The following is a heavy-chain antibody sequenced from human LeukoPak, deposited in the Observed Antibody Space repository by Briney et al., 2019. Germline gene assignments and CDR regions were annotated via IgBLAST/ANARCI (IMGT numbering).Heavy chain of an antibody. D-gene: IGHD4-11*01. CDR2: IYSGGST. CDR3: ARGRLPAYYLDY. V-gene: IGHV3-53*01. J-gene: IGHJ4*02. CDR1: GFTVSSNY. Sequence: PGGSLRLSCAASGFTVSSNYMSWVRQAPGKGLEWVSVIYSGGSTYYADSVKGRFTISRDNSKNTLYLQMNSLRAEDTAVYYCARGRLPAYYLDYGGQETLVTVSS.